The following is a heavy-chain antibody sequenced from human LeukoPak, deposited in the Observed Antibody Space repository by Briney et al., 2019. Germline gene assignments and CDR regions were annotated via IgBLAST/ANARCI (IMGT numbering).Heavy chain of an antibody. V-gene: IGHV3-30*18. CDR1: GFTFSSYG. Sequence: PGGSLRLSCAASGFTFSSYGMHWVRQAPGKGLEWVAVISYDGSNKYYADSVKGRFTISRDNSKNTLYLQMNSLRAEDTAVYYCAKVWDQGFLDYWGQGTLVTVSS. CDR3: AKVWDQGFLDY. D-gene: IGHD3-16*01. J-gene: IGHJ4*02. CDR2: ISYDGSNK.